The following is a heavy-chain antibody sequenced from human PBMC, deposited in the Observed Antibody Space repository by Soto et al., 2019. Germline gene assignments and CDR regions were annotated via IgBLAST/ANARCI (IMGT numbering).Heavy chain of an antibody. Sequence: QVQLVQSGAEVKKPGASVKVSCKASGYTFTSYGISWVRQAPGQGLEWMGWISAYNGNTNYAQKLRGRVTMTTDTSTSTAYMELRSLRSDDTAVYYCARPNYYDSSGYYSAWYFDLWGRGTLVTVSS. CDR1: GYTFTSYG. D-gene: IGHD3-22*01. J-gene: IGHJ2*01. CDR2: ISAYNGNT. CDR3: ARPNYYDSSGYYSAWYFDL. V-gene: IGHV1-18*01.